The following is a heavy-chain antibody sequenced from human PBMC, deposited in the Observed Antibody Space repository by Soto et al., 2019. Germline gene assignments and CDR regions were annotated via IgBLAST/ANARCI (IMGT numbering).Heavy chain of an antibody. CDR1: GFTFSSYA. Sequence: GGSLRLCCAASGFTFSSYAMHGARQDPGKGLEWVAVISYDGSNKYYADSVKGRFTISRDNSKNTLYLQMNSLRAEDTAVYYCAKARGPYYYYGMDVWGQGTTVTVSS. J-gene: IGHJ6*02. V-gene: IGHV3-30-3*01. D-gene: IGHD3-10*01. CDR3: AKARGPYYYYGMDV. CDR2: ISYDGSNK.